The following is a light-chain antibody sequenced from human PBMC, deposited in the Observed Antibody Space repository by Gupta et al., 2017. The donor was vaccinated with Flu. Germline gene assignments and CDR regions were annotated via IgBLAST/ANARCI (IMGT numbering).Light chain of an antibody. CDR2: EFN. CDR1: SSDVGGYNY. J-gene: IGLJ2*01. CDR3: SSYAGSSGVV. Sequence: QPALTQPPSASGSPGQSVTISCTGTSSDVGGYNYVPWYQQHPGKAPRLMIYEFNTRTSGVPDRVSGSRSDNTASLTVSGLQGEDEDDYSCSSYAGSSGVVFGGGTKLTVL. V-gene: IGLV2-8*01.